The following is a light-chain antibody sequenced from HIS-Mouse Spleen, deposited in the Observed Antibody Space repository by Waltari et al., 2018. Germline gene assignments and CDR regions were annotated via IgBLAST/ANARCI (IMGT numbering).Light chain of an antibody. J-gene: IGLJ3*02. CDR2: EGS. CDR1: SRDVGSSNL. CDR3: CSYAGSSTWV. V-gene: IGLV2-23*01. Sequence: QSALTQPASVSGSPGQSITISCTGTSRDVGSSNLVSWYQQHPGKAPKLMSYEGSKRPSGVSNRFSGSKSGNTASLTISGLQAEDEADYYCCSYAGSSTWVFGGGTKLTVL.